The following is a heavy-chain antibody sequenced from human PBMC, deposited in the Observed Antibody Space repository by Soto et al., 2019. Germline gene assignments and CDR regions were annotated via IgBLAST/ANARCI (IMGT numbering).Heavy chain of an antibody. CDR3: VRDKAYYGSGSLYGMDV. D-gene: IGHD3-10*01. CDR1: GFAVSSNY. CDR2: IYSTDNR. J-gene: IGHJ6*02. V-gene: IGHV3-53*01. Sequence: GGSLRLSCAASGFAVSSNYMSWVRQAPGKGPEWVSVIYSTDNRHYADSVKGRFTISRDNSKNTLYLQMNSLRAEDTAVYYCVRDKAYYGSGSLYGMDVWGQGTTVTVSS.